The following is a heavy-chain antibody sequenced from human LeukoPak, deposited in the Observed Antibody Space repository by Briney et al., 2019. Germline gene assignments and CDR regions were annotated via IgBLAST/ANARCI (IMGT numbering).Heavy chain of an antibody. Sequence: PGRSLRLSCAASGFTFSSYAMHWVREAPGKGLGWVSVISYDGSNKYYADSVKGRFTISRDNSKNTLYLHMNSLRAEDTAMYYCARDQAGYSSGWSLGMDVWGQGTTVTVSS. D-gene: IGHD6-19*01. CDR2: ISYDGSNK. CDR3: ARDQAGYSSGWSLGMDV. V-gene: IGHV3-30-3*01. CDR1: GFTFSSYA. J-gene: IGHJ6*02.